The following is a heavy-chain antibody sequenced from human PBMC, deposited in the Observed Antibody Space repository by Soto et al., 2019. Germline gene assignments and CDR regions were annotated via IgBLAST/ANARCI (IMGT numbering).Heavy chain of an antibody. J-gene: IGHJ4*01. D-gene: IGHD3-10*01. V-gene: IGHV3-23*01. CDR2: ISGSGDGT. CDR1: GFTFSDYT. CDR3: ALGSGSCSIWRY. Sequence: EVQLLESGGGLVQAGGSLRLSCAASGFTFSDYTMTWVRQAPGKGLEWVSRISGSGDGTYYADSVKGRFTICRDNSQNTLFLHMNSQRVDATAVYYCALGSGSCSIWRYWGQGTHVTVSS.